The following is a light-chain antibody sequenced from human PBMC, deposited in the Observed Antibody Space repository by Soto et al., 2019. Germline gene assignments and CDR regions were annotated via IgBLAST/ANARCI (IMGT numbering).Light chain of an antibody. CDR2: EVS. J-gene: IGLJ1*01. CDR3: SSYTSSSTYV. V-gene: IGLV2-14*01. Sequence: QSVLTQPASVSRSPGQSIAISCTGTSSDVGGYNYVSWYQQHPGKAPKLMISEVSNRPSGVSNRFSGSKSGNTASLTISGLQAEDEADYYCSSYTSSSTYVFGTGTKVTVL. CDR1: SSDVGGYNY.